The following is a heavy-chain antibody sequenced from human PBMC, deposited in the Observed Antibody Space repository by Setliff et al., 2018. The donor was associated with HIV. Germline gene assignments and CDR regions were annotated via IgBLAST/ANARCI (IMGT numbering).Heavy chain of an antibody. Sequence: GGSLRLSCTAPGFSFSLYAMSWVRQAPGKGLEWVSSISGSGRKTYYGDSVKGRFTISRDNSWDTVDLQMNTLRAEDTAVYYCAKVPLFVVVPAALGGMDVWGQGTTVTVSS. V-gene: IGHV3-23*01. D-gene: IGHD2-2*01. CDR2: ISGSGRKT. CDR3: AKVPLFVVVPAALGGMDV. J-gene: IGHJ6*02. CDR1: GFSFSLYA.